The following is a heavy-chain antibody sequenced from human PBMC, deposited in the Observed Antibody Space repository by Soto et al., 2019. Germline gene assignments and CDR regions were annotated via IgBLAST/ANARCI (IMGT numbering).Heavy chain of an antibody. J-gene: IGHJ4*02. D-gene: IGHD6-19*01. V-gene: IGHV5-51*01. Sequence: PGESLKVCWSGAGGNCTNYWSGRVRQITGKGLEWMGIIYPGDSDTRYSPSFQGQVTISADKSISTAYLQWSSLKASDTSMYYCARGLVQWQNRGFDYWGQGTLVTVSS. CDR2: IYPGDSDT. CDR1: GGNCTNYW. CDR3: ARGLVQWQNRGFDY.